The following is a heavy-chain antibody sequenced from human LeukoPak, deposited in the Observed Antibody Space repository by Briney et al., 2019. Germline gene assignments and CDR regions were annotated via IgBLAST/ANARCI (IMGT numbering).Heavy chain of an antibody. CDR3: ARAAGSGLIDY. D-gene: IGHD6-19*01. Sequence: SETLSLICTVSSVSINSDTYYWGWIRQPPGKGLEWIGTHSHSGSAYYNPSLRSRITISLDTSKNQFSLNLNSVTAADTALYFCARAAGSGLIDYWGQGILVIVSS. CDR1: SVSINSDTYY. CDR2: HSHSGSA. J-gene: IGHJ4*02. V-gene: IGHV4-39*07.